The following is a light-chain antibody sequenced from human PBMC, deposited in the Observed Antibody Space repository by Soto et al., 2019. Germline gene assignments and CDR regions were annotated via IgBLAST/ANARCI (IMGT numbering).Light chain of an antibody. CDR1: QSVSSS. Sequence: EIVMTQSPATLSVSPGERATLSCRASQSVSSSLAWYQQNPGQPPRLLISGASTRATGIPARFSGSGSGTEFTLTISSLQSEDFAVYYCQQYNNWPPTFGQGTKEDIK. J-gene: IGKJ1*01. CDR2: GAS. V-gene: IGKV3-15*01. CDR3: QQYNNWPPT.